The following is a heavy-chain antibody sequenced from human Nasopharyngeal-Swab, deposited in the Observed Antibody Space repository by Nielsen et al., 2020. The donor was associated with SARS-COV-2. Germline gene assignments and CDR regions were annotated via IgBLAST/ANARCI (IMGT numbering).Heavy chain of an antibody. D-gene: IGHD1-26*01. CDR1: GASISRYY. J-gene: IGHJ3*02. CDR2: IYYSGST. CDR3: ARGGNLVGATPHDAFDI. Sequence: GSLRPSRPVSGASISRYYWSWIPPPPGKGLEWIVFIYYSGSTNYNPSLRSRVTISVDTSKNQFSLKLSSVTAADTAMYYCARGGNLVGATPHDAFDIWGQGTMVTVSS. V-gene: IGHV4-59*01.